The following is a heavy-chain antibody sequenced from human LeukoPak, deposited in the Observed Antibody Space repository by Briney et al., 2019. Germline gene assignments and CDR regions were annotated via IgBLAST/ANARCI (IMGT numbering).Heavy chain of an antibody. D-gene: IGHD5-18*01. V-gene: IGHV3-9*03. CDR2: ISWNSGSI. CDR3: AKGHTAMVDDAFDI. Sequence: GRSLRLSCAASGFTFDDYAMHWVRHAPGKVLEWVAGISWNSGSIVYADSVKGRFTISRDNAKKSLYLQMNSLRAEDMALYYCAKGHTAMVDDAFDIWGQGTMVTVSS. CDR1: GFTFDDYA. J-gene: IGHJ3*02.